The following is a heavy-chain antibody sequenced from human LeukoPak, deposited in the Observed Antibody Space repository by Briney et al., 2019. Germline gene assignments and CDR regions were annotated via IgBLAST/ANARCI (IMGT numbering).Heavy chain of an antibody. CDR1: GFTFSSYS. CDR3: ARECDFWSGYNYYYYYGMDV. J-gene: IGHJ6*02. D-gene: IGHD3-3*01. CDR2: ISSSSSTI. Sequence: PGGSLRLSCAASGFTFSSYSMNWVRQAPGKGLEWVSYISSSSSTIYYADSVKGRFTISRDNAKNSLYLQMNSLRAEDTAVYYCARECDFWSGYNYYYYYGMDVWGQGTTVTVSS. V-gene: IGHV3-48*01.